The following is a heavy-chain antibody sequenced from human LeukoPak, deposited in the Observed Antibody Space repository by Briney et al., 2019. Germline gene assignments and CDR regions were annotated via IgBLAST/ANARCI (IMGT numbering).Heavy chain of an antibody. Sequence: SETLSLTCAVSGYSISSDYYSSDYYWGRIRQPPGKGLEWIASLYHSGTTYYNPSLKSRVIISVDTSKNQFSLKLSSVTAADTAVYYCASYNSGYRFDYWGQGTLVTVSS. J-gene: IGHJ4*02. CDR1: GYSISSDYYSSDYY. CDR2: LYHSGTT. CDR3: ASYNSGYRFDY. D-gene: IGHD3-22*01. V-gene: IGHV4-38-2*01.